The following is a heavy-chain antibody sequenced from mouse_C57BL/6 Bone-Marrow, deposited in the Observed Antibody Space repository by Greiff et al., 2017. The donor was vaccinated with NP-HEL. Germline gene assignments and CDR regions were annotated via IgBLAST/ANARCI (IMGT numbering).Heavy chain of an antibody. V-gene: IGHV5-9-1*02. CDR3: TSASYDYWFAY. CDR1: GFTFSSYA. Sequence: EVMLVESGEGLVKPGGSLKLSCAASGFTFSSYAMSWVRQTPEKRLEWVAYISSGGDYLYYADTVKGRFTISRDNARNTLYLQMSSLKSEDTAMYYCTSASYDYWFAYWGQGTLVTVSA. CDR2: ISSGGDYL. J-gene: IGHJ3*01. D-gene: IGHD2-4*01.